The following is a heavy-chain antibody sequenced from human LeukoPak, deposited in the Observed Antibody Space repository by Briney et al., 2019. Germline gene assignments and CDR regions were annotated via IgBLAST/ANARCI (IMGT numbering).Heavy chain of an antibody. J-gene: IGHJ4*02. V-gene: IGHV3-33*06. Sequence: PGRSLRLSCAASGFMFSHYGLHWVRQAPGKGLEWVADIWSDGSNKYYADTVKGRFTISRDDSKKTVYLQMNSLRGEDTAVYYCAKDAQRGFDYSNSLEYWGQGTLVPASS. CDR2: IWSDGSNK. D-gene: IGHD4-11*01. CDR1: GFMFSHYG. CDR3: AKDAQRGFDYSNSLEY.